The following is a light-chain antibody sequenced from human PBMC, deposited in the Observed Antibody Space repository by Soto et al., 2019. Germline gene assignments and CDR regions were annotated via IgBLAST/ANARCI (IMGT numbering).Light chain of an antibody. CDR1: QSIGRW. CDR2: DAS. CDR3: QQYKTYSPERT. V-gene: IGKV1-5*01. Sequence: DIQMTQSPSTLSAFVGDRVTITCRASQSIGRWLAWYQQKPGKAPKLLIYDASSLESGVPSRFSGSGSGTEFTLTISILQPDDFATYYCQQYKTYSPERTFAQGTKVEVK. J-gene: IGKJ1*01.